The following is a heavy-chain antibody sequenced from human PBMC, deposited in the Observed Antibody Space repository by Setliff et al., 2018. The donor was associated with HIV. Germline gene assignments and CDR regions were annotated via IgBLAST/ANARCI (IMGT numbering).Heavy chain of an antibody. J-gene: IGHJ4*02. V-gene: IGHV4-38-2*01. CDR3: ARVRGSSGWYVLDY. D-gene: IGHD6-19*01. CDR1: GYSISSGYY. CDR2: IYHSGST. Sequence: LSLTCAVSGYSISSGYYWGWIRQPPGKGMEWLGTIYHSGSTYYNPSLKSRLTISVDTSKNHFSLKLNSVTAADTAVYYCARVRGSSGWYVLDYWGQGTLVTVSS.